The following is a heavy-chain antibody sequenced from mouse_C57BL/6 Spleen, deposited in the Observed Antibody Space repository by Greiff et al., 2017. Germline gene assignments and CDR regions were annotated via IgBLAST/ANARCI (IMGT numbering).Heavy chain of an antibody. V-gene: IGHV3-8*01. CDR1: GYSITSDY. Sequence: EVKLVESGPGLAKPSQTLSLTCSVTGYSITSDYWNWIRKFPGNKLEYMGYISYSGSTYYNPSLKSRISITRDTSKNQYYLQLNSVTTEDTATYYCARSLYDGYLYYAMDYWGQGTSVTVSS. CDR2: ISYSGST. CDR3: ARSLYDGYLYYAMDY. D-gene: IGHD2-3*01. J-gene: IGHJ4*01.